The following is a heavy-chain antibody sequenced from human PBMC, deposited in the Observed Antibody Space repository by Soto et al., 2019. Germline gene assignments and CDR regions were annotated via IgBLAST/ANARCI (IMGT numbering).Heavy chain of an antibody. CDR3: AKDPHLRGGQLWLLPYFDE. D-gene: IGHD5-18*01. J-gene: IGHJ4*02. CDR1: GFIFSNYA. CDR2: ISYGGGSQ. Sequence: PGGSLRLSCAASGFIFSNYAMHWVRQAPGKGLEWMAVISYGGGSQYYAESVKGRFSISRDNSKNMVFLELNNLGPEDTAMYYCAKDPHLRGGQLWLLPYFDEWGQGTQVTVSS. V-gene: IGHV3-30*18.